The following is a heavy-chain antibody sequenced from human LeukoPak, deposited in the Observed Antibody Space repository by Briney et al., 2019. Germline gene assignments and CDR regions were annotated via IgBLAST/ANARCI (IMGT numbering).Heavy chain of an antibody. V-gene: IGHV4-59*01. CDR1: GGSIGSYY. CDR3: ARSPINKYSGSYLYYFDY. CDR2: MYYSGAT. J-gene: IGHJ4*02. D-gene: IGHD3-10*01. Sequence: SETLSLICTVSGGSIGSYYWSWIRQPPGKELEWIGYMYYSGATNYNPSLKSRVTMSIDTSKNQISLKLSSVTAADTAVYYCARSPINKYSGSYLYYFDYWGQGTLVTVSS.